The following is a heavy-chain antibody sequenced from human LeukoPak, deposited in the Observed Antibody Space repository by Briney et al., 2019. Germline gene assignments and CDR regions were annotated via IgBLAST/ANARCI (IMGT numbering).Heavy chain of an antibody. J-gene: IGHJ4*02. Sequence: NPSETLSLTCAVYGGSFSGYYWSWIRQPPGKGPEWIGGINHSGSTNYNPSLKSRVTISVDTSKNQFSLKLSSVTAADTAVYYCAREEYVWGSYRYPFDYWGQGTLVTVSS. CDR1: GGSFSGYY. V-gene: IGHV4-34*01. CDR3: AREEYVWGSYRYPFDY. CDR2: INHSGST. D-gene: IGHD3-16*02.